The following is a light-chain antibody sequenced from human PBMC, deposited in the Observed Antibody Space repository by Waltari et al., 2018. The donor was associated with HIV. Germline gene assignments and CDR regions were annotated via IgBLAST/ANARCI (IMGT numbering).Light chain of an antibody. Sequence: QSALAQPASVSGSPGQSITFSCTGTSSDIGAYTYVSWYQKHPDKAPKVIIYRVKSRPSGVSDRFSGSKSGNTASLTISGLQAEDEADYYCSSYTTSNTYVFGRGTTVSVL. V-gene: IGLV2-14*01. J-gene: IGLJ1*01. CDR3: SSYTTSNTYV. CDR1: SSDIGAYTY. CDR2: RVK.